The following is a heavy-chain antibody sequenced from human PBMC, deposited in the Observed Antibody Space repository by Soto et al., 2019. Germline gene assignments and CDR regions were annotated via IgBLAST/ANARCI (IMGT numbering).Heavy chain of an antibody. CDR2: IKQDGSEK. V-gene: IGHV3-7*01. J-gene: IGHJ4*02. CDR1: GFTFSSYW. D-gene: IGHD1-7*01. Sequence: EVQLVESGGGWVQPGGSLRLSCAASGFTFSSYWMRWVRQAPGKGLEWVANIKQDGSEKYYVDSVKGRFTISRDNAKNSLYLQMNSLRAEDTAVYYCARYRPPIGGLELRWGQGTLVTVSS. CDR3: ARYRPPIGGLELR.